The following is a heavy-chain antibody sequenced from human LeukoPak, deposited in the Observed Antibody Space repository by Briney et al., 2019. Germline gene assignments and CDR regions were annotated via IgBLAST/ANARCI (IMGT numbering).Heavy chain of an antibody. CDR2: IYYSGST. V-gene: IGHV4-31*03. CDR3: ARDDYSWEGYFQH. CDR1: GGSISSRGYY. D-gene: IGHD4-11*01. J-gene: IGHJ1*01. Sequence: SETLSLTCTVSGGSISSRGYYWSWIRQHPGKGLEWIGYIYYSGSTYYNPSLKSRVTISVDTSKNQFSLKLSSVTAADTAVYYCARDDYSWEGYFQHWGQGTLVTVSS.